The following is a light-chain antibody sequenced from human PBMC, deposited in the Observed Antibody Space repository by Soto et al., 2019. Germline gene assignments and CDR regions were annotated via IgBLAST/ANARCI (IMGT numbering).Light chain of an antibody. V-gene: IGLV2-14*01. CDR1: SSDVGGYNF. Sequence: QSALTQPASMSGSPGQSITISCIGTSSDVGGYNFVSWYQQHPGKAPKLMIYEVSNRPSGVSTRFSGSKSGNTASLTISGLQAEDEADYYCFSYRSTGILLFGGGTKLTVL. CDR2: EVS. CDR3: FSYRSTGILL. J-gene: IGLJ2*01.